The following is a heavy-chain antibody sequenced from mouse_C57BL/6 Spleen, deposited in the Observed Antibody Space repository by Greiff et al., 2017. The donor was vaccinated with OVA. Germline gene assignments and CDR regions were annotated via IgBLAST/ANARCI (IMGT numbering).Heavy chain of an antibody. CDR3: ARFYYDYDGRFAY. CDR2: ISDGGSYT. Sequence: EVKVEESGGGLVKPGGSLKLSCAASGFTFSSYAMSWVRQTPEKRLEWVATISDGGSYTYYPDNVKGRFTISRDNAKNNLYLQMSHLKSEDTAMYYCARFYYDYDGRFAYWGQGTLVTVSA. CDR1: GFTFSSYA. J-gene: IGHJ3*01. V-gene: IGHV5-4*03. D-gene: IGHD2-4*01.